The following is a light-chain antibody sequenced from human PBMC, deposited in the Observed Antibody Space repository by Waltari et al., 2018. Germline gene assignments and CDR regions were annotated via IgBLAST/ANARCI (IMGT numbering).Light chain of an antibody. CDR3: QQSKEVPFT. CDR2: AAS. V-gene: IGKV1-39*01. J-gene: IGKJ2*01. CDR1: PTLTTY. Sequence: DIQLTQSPSYLSASVGDRVPITCRASPTLTTYLNWYQQRPGTAPKFLIYAASNLETGGPSRFSGGGSGTDFTLTISGLQPDDFATYYCQQSKEVPFTFGQGTKLEIK.